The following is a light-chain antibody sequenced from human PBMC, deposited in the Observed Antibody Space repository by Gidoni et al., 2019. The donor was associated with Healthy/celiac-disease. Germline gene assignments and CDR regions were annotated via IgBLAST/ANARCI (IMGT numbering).Light chain of an antibody. Sequence: EIELTQSPGPLSLSPGERATLSCRASQSVSSSYSAGYQQKPGQAPRLLIYGASSRANGSPDRFSGSGSGTDFTLTISRLEPEDFAVYYCQQYGSSPWTFXXXTKVEIK. J-gene: IGKJ1*01. CDR1: QSVSSSY. V-gene: IGKV3-20*01. CDR3: QQYGSSPWT. CDR2: GAS.